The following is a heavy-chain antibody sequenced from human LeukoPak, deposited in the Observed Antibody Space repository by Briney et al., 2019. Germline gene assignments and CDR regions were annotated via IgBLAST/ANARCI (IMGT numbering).Heavy chain of an antibody. CDR1: GFTFYLYS. J-gene: IGHJ3*01. Sequence: GGSLRLSCASSGFTFYLYSMNWVRQAPGKGLEWVSSISNSGDYIKYADSVTGRFTVSRDNAKNSVSLQMNSLRAEDTAVYHCARVNRKMVRVIVTAFDVWGQGTMVTVSS. CDR3: ARVNRKMVRVIVTAFDV. V-gene: IGHV3-21*01. CDR2: ISNSGDYI. D-gene: IGHD3-10*01.